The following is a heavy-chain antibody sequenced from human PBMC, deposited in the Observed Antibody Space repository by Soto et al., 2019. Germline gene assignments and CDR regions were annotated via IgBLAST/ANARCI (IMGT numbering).Heavy chain of an antibody. J-gene: IGHJ6*02. D-gene: IGHD1-26*01. V-gene: IGHV3-11*01. CDR1: GFTFGDYY. Sequence: GALRLSCAASGFTFGDYYMTWIRQAPGKGLEWVSYMSSSGGDIYYADSVKGRFTIPRDNAKDSLHLQMNSLRAEDTAVYYCARVGQDYYYGMDVWGQGTTVTVSS. CDR2: MSSSGGDI. CDR3: ARVGQDYYYGMDV.